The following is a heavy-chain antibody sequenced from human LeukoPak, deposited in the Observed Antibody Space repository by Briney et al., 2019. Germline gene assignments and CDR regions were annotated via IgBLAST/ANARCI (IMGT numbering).Heavy chain of an antibody. CDR3: ARDLVGVTTDNWFDP. V-gene: IGHV3-64*01. CDR1: GFTFSSYA. Sequence: GGSLRLSCAASGFTFSSYAMHWVRQAPGKGLEYVSAISGNGGSTYYANSVKGRFTISRDNSKNTLYLQMGSLRAEDMAVYYCARDLVGVTTDNWFDPWGQGTLVTVSS. J-gene: IGHJ5*02. D-gene: IGHD1-26*01. CDR2: ISGNGGST.